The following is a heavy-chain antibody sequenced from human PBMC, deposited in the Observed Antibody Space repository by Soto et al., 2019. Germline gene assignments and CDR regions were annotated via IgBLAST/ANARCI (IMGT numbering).Heavy chain of an antibody. CDR2: ISYDGSNK. CDR1: GFTFSSYA. Sequence: GGSLRLSCAASGFTFSSYAVHWVRQAPGKGLEWVAVISYDGSNKYYVDSVKGRFTISRDNSKSTLYLQMNSLRPEDTAVYYCARGPAVYCSSTSCSPFDPWGQGTLVTVSS. D-gene: IGHD2-2*01. CDR3: ARGPAVYCSSTSCSPFDP. V-gene: IGHV3-30-3*01. J-gene: IGHJ5*02.